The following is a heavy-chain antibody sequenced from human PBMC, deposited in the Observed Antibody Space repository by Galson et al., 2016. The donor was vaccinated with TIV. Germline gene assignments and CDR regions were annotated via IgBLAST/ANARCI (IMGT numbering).Heavy chain of an antibody. CDR2: INPNSGGT. V-gene: IGHV1-2*02. CDR3: ARAATVVGDWYFDL. J-gene: IGHJ2*01. Sequence: SVKVSCKASGYTFTSYHVHWVRQAPGQGLEWMGSINPNSGGTNYAQSFQGRVTITRGTSISTASMELSMLRSDDTATYYCARAATVVGDWYFDLWGRGTLVPVSS. D-gene: IGHD4-23*01. CDR1: GYTFTSYH.